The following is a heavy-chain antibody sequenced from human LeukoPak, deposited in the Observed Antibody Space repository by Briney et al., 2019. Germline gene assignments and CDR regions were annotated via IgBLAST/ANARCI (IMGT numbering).Heavy chain of an antibody. D-gene: IGHD5-24*01. CDR2: IYYSGST. J-gene: IGHJ6*02. Sequence: SETLSLTCTVSGGSISSYYWSWIRQPPGKGLEWIGYIYYSGSTNYNPSLKSRVTISVGTSKNQFSLKLSSVTAADTAVYYCARADGYNYGMDVWGQGTTVTVSS. V-gene: IGHV4-59*01. CDR1: GGSISSYY. CDR3: ARADGYNYGMDV.